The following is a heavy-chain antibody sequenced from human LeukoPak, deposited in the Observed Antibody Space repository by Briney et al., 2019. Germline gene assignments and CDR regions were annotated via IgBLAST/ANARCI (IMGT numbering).Heavy chain of an antibody. Sequence: GGSLRLSCAASGFTFSSYVMSWVRQAPGKGLEWVSAISGSGDSTYYGDSVKGRFTISRDNSKNALYLQMNSLRAEDTAVYYCAKTRPLDSSSWSHGDYWGQGTLVTVSS. CDR1: GFTFSSYV. D-gene: IGHD6-13*01. CDR3: AKTRPLDSSSWSHGDY. J-gene: IGHJ4*02. CDR2: ISGSGDST. V-gene: IGHV3-23*01.